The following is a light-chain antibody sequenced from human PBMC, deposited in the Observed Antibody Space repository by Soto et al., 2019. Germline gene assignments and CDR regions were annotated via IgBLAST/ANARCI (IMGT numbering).Light chain of an antibody. Sequence: QSVLTQPASVSGSDGQSITISCTGTSSDVGGYNYVSWYRQHPGNAPKLMIYEVSNRPSGVSNRLSGSKSGNTASLTISGLQAEDEADYYCSSYTSGTTPYVFGTGTKATV. CDR3: SSYTSGTTPYV. CDR2: EVS. V-gene: IGLV2-14*01. J-gene: IGLJ1*01. CDR1: SSDVGGYNY.